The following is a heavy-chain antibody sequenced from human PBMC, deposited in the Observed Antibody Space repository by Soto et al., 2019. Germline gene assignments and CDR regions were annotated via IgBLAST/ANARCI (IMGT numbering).Heavy chain of an antibody. CDR3: ARARYYDFWSGVLGDY. V-gene: IGHV4-30-4*02. Sequence: SETLSLTCTVSGGSISSGDYYWSWIRQPPGKGLEWIGYIYYSGSTYYNPSLKSRVTISVDTSKNRFSLKLSSVTAADTAVYYCARARYYDFWSGVLGDYWGQGTLVTVS. CDR1: GGSISSGDYY. J-gene: IGHJ4*02. CDR2: IYYSGST. D-gene: IGHD3-3*01.